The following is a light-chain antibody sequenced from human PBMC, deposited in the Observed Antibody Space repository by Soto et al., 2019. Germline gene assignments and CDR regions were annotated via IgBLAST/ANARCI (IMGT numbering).Light chain of an antibody. CDR3: QSYDSSLSGYVV. CDR1: SSNIGAGYD. CDR2: GNS. V-gene: IGLV1-40*01. J-gene: IGLJ2*01. Sequence: QSVLTQPHSVSGAPGQRVTISCTGSSSNIGAGYDVHWYQQLPGTAPKLLIYGNSNRPSGVPDRFSGSKSGTSASLAITGLQAEDEADYSCQSYDSSLSGYVVFGGGTKLTVL.